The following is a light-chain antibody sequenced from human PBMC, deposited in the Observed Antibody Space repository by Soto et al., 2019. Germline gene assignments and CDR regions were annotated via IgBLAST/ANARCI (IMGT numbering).Light chain of an antibody. V-gene: IGKV1-9*01. CDR3: QQLKSNLIT. CDR2: AAS. Sequence: DIQMTQSPSSLSASVGDRVTITCRASQGINRFLAWYQQKPGKAPKLLIYAASTLQSGVPSRFSGSGSGTEFTLTISSLQPEDFATYYCQQLKSNLITVGQGTRLEIK. CDR1: QGINRF. J-gene: IGKJ5*01.